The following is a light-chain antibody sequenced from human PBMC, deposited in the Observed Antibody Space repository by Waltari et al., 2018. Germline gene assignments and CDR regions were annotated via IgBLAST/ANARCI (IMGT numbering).Light chain of an antibody. CDR1: SSDVGRYNL. CDR3: CSYAGSSTSVV. Sequence: QSALTQPASVSGSPGQSITISCTGTSSDVGRYNLVSWYQQHPGKAPKLMFYEGSKRPSGVSNRFSGSKSGNTASLTISGLQAEDEADYYCCSYAGSSTSVVFGGGTKLTVL. J-gene: IGLJ2*01. CDR2: EGS. V-gene: IGLV2-23*01.